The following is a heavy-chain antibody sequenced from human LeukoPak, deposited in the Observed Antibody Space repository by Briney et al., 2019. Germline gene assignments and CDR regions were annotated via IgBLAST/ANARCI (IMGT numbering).Heavy chain of an antibody. V-gene: IGHV3-53*01. J-gene: IGHJ4*02. CDR1: GFTVSRNY. Sequence: GGSLRLSCAASGFTVSRNYMSWGRQAPGKGLLWVSVIYSGGNTYYADFVKGRFTISRDSSKNTLYLQINSLPAEDTAVYYCANLPRGDYWGLGTLVTVSS. D-gene: IGHD3-10*01. CDR3: ANLPRGDY. CDR2: IYSGGNT.